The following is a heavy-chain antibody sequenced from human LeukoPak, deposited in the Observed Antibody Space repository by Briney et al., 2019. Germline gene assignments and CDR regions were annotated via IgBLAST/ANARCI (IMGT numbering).Heavy chain of an antibody. J-gene: IGHJ4*02. V-gene: IGHV3-30*02. CDR1: GFTYSNNA. D-gene: IGHD1-26*01. CDR3: AKAAPGLGATYFDY. CDR2: IREDESNE. Sequence: PGGSLRLSCAASGFTYSNNAMHWVRQAPGKGLEWVAFIREDESNEYYADSVKGRFTISRDISKNTLYLQMNSLRPEDTAVYYCAKAAPGLGATYFDYWGQGALVTVSS.